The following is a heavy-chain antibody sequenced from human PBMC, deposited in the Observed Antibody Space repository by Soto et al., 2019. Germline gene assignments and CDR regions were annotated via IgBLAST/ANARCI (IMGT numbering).Heavy chain of an antibody. J-gene: IGHJ3*02. V-gene: IGHV1-18*01. CDR3: ARDRAHGFDI. CDR2: ISADTGNT. CDR1: GYTFTSNG. Sequence: QVQLVQSGAEVKKPGASLMVPCKASGYTFTSNGISWVRQAPGQGLEWIGWISADTGNTNYARKLQGRVTMTRDTSTDTVYMGLRSLRSEDTAVYYCARDRAHGFDIWGQGTMVTVSS.